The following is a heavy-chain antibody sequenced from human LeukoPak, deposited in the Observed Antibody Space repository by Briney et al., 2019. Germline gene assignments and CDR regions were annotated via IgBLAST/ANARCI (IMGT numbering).Heavy chain of an antibody. J-gene: IGHJ4*02. D-gene: IGHD3-3*01. Sequence: YPGGSLRLSCAASGFTFSSYWMSWVRQAPGKGLEWVANIKQDGSEKYYVDSVKGRFTISRDNAKNSLYLQMNSLRAEETAVYYCARDRDFWSGYFDYWGQGTLVTVSS. CDR3: ARDRDFWSGYFDY. CDR2: IKQDGSEK. CDR1: GFTFSSYW. V-gene: IGHV3-7*01.